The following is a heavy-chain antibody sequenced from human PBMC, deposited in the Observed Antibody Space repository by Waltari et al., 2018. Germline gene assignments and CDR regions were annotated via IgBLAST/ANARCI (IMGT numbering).Heavy chain of an antibody. CDR3: ARDGYSYGLGTFDI. CDR1: GFTFSYYW. V-gene: IGHV3-74*01. Sequence: EVQLVESGGGLVQPGGSLRLSCAASGFTFSYYWMHWVRQAPGKGLVWGSRMRSEGSSTSYADSGKGRFTISRDNAKNTLYLQMNSLRAEDTAVYYCARDGYSYGLGTFDIWGQGTMVTVSS. J-gene: IGHJ3*02. CDR2: MRSEGSST. D-gene: IGHD5-18*01.